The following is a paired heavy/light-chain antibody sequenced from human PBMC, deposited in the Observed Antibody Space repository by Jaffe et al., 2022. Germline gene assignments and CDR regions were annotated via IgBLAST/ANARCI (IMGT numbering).Light chain of an antibody. Sequence: DIQMTQSPSSRSASVGDRVTITCRASEDIGDYLNWYQQKPGTAPKLLIYGASNLQTGVPSRFSGRGSGTEFTFTIDSLQPEDFATYYCQKYDPIPPTFGPGTKVDI. CDR2: GAS. CDR3: QKYDPIPPT. V-gene: IGKV1-33*01. J-gene: IGKJ3*01. CDR1: EDIGDY.
Heavy chain of an antibody. J-gene: IGHJ4*02. Sequence: EVRLVESGGGFVQPGRSLRLSCAASGFIFDDFPVSWFRQAPGKGLEWVGFIRTRGFVLYNVTTEYAASVKDRFSISRDNSKGIAYLQMNSLKVEDTGIYYCTRVAPLAGNDYWGQGTLVTVSS. CDR1: GFIFDDFP. CDR2: IRTRGFVLYNVTT. CDR3: TRVAPLAGNDY. D-gene: IGHD6-19*01. V-gene: IGHV3-49*03.